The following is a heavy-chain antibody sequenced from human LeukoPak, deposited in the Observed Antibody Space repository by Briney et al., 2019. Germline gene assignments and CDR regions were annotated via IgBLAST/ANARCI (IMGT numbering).Heavy chain of an antibody. J-gene: IGHJ5*02. CDR1: GGSFSGYY. CDR3: ARGEGYCSSSSCYNHWFDP. Sequence: SETLSLTCAVYGGSFSGYYWSWIRQPPGKGLEWIGEINHTGSTNYNPSLKSRVTISVDTSKNQFSLKLSYVTAADTAVYYCARGEGYCSSSSCYNHWFDPWGQGTLVTVSS. D-gene: IGHD2-2*02. CDR2: INHTGST. V-gene: IGHV4-34*01.